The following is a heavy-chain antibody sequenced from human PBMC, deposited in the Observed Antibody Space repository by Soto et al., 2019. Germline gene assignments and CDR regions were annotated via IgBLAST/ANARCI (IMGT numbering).Heavy chain of an antibody. CDR2: VYYSGGT. J-gene: IGHJ4*02. CDR3: ARGVLVEGTSSPDMFDY. V-gene: IGHV4-59*01. Sequence: SETLSLTCTVSGGSISSYYWSWIRQPPGKGLEWIGYVYYSGGTNYNPSLKGRVTILLDAPKNQFSLKLSSVIAADTAVYYCARGVLVEGTSSPDMFDYRGQGTQVTVSS. D-gene: IGHD6-6*01. CDR1: GGSISSYY.